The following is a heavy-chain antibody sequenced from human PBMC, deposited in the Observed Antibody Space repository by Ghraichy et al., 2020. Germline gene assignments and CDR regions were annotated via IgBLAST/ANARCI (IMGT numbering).Heavy chain of an antibody. Sequence: GSLRLSCTVSGGSISSSSYYWGWIRQPPGKGLEWIGSIYYSGSTYYNPSLKSRVIISVDTSKNQFSLKLSSVTAADTAVYYCARSTALYYFDYWGQGTLVTVSS. CDR1: GGSISSSSYY. J-gene: IGHJ4*02. CDR2: IYYSGST. V-gene: IGHV4-39*01. CDR3: ARSTALYYFDY. D-gene: IGHD4-17*01.